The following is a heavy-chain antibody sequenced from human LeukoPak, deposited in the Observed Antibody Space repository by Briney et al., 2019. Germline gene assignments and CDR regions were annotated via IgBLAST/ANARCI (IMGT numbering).Heavy chain of an antibody. Sequence: ASVKVSCKASGYTFTSYDINWVRQATGQGLEWMGWMNPNSGNTGYAQKFQGRATMTRNTSISTAYMELSSLRSEDTAVYYCARGRWSSRPVHLFDPWGQGTLVTVSS. CDR2: MNPNSGNT. CDR3: ARGRWSSRPVHLFDP. D-gene: IGHD2-15*01. J-gene: IGHJ5*02. V-gene: IGHV1-8*01. CDR1: GYTFTSYD.